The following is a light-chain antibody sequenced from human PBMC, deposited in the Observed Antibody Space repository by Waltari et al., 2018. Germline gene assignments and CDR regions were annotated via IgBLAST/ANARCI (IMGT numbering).Light chain of an antibody. CDR3: CSYSISNIV. Sequence: QSALTQPASVSGSPGQSITISCTATGSDVGDYNSVSWYQQPTGAAPKLIIYDVSKRPSGVPHRFSGSKSGNTASLTISGLQTEDEADYYCCSYSISNIVFGSGTKVTVL. CDR1: GSDVGDYNS. CDR2: DVS. J-gene: IGLJ1*01. V-gene: IGLV2-14*03.